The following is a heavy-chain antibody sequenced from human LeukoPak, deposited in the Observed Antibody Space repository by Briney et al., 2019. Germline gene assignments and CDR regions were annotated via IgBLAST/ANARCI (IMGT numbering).Heavy chain of an antibody. D-gene: IGHD4-17*01. CDR1: GGTFRKYG. V-gene: IGHV1-69*01. J-gene: IGHJ4*02. CDR3: ASTPGIDYGDILYFEH. CDR2: IIPIFGMK. Sequence: ASVKVSCKASGGTFRKYGISWVRQAPGPGLEWMGGIIPIFGMKYLAQKLQGRVTITADESTSTVYMELRSLRSEDTAVYCCASTPGIDYGDILYFEHWGQGTLVTVSS.